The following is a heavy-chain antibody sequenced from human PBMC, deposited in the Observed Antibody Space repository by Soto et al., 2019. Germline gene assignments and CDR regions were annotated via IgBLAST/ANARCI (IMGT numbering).Heavy chain of an antibody. D-gene: IGHD3-9*01. J-gene: IGHJ4*02. V-gene: IGHV3-33*01. Sequence: PWGSLRLSCAASGFTFSSYGMHWVRQAPGKGLEWVAVIWYDGSNKYYADSVKGRFTISRDNSKNTLYLQMNSLRAEDTAVYYCARDPGRDILTGSLGFDYWGQGTLVTVSS. CDR2: IWYDGSNK. CDR3: ARDPGRDILTGSLGFDY. CDR1: GFTFSSYG.